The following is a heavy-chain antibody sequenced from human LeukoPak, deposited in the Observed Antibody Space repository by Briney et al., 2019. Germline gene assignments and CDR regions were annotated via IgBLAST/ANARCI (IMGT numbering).Heavy chain of an antibody. CDR1: GGSISSGDYY. Sequence: PSETLSLTCTVSGGSISSGDYYWSWIRQPPGKGLEWIGYIYYSGSTYYNPSLKSRVTISVDTSKNQFSLKLSSVTAADTAVYYCARYIVVVPAAIGSYYFDYWGQGTLVTVSS. CDR3: ARYIVVVPAAIGSYYFDY. D-gene: IGHD2-2*01. V-gene: IGHV4-30-4*08. CDR2: IYYSGST. J-gene: IGHJ4*02.